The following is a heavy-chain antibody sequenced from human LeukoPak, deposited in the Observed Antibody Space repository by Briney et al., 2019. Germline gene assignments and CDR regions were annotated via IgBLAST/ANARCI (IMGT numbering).Heavy chain of an antibody. CDR1: GFTFDDYA. Sequence: GGSLRLSCAASGFTFDDYAMHWVRQAPGKGLEWVSGISWNSGSIGYADPVKGRFTISRDNAKNSLYLQMNSLRAEDTALYYCAKDMYPSIAAAAFDYWGQGTLVTVSS. CDR3: AKDMYPSIAAAAFDY. V-gene: IGHV3-9*01. D-gene: IGHD6-13*01. CDR2: ISWNSGSI. J-gene: IGHJ4*02.